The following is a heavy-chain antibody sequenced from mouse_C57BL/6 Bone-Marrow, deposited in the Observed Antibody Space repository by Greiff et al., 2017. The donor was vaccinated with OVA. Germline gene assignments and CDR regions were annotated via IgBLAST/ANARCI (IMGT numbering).Heavy chain of an antibody. J-gene: IGHJ4*01. CDR1: GYTFTDYE. V-gene: IGHV1-15*01. D-gene: IGHD1-1*01. CDR3: TEGSYYGSYYYAMDY. Sequence: QVQLKQSGAELVRPGASVTLSCKASGYTFTDYEMHWVKQTPVHGLEWIGAIDPETGGTAYNQKFKGKAILTADKSSSTAYMELRSLTSEDSAVYYGTEGSYYGSYYYAMDYWGQGTSVTVSS. CDR2: IDPETGGT.